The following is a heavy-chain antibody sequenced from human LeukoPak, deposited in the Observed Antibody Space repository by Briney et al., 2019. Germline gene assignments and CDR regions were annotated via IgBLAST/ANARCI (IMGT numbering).Heavy chain of an antibody. D-gene: IGHD6-13*01. Sequence: PGRSLRLSCAASGFSFSSYGMHWVRQAPGKGLEWISGISGSGASTYYADSVTGRFTISRDNSRNTLYLQMNSLRGDDTAVYYCAKRIIAAAGTYGMDVWGQGTTVTVSS. V-gene: IGHV3-23*01. CDR3: AKRIIAAAGTYGMDV. CDR1: GFSFSSYG. J-gene: IGHJ6*02. CDR2: ISGSGAST.